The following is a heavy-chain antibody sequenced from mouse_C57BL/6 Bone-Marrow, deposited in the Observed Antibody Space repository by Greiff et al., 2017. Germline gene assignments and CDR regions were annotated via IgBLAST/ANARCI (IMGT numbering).Heavy chain of an antibody. Sequence: QVQLQQPGAELVKPGASVKMSCKASGYTFTSYWITWVKQRSGQGLEWIGDIYPGSGSTNYNEKFKSKATLTVDTSSSTAYIQHSSLTSEDSAVYYCARGYYYGSSPYCAMDYWGQGTSVTVSS. CDR2: IYPGSGST. D-gene: IGHD1-1*01. V-gene: IGHV1-55*01. CDR3: ARGYYYGSSPYCAMDY. J-gene: IGHJ4*01. CDR1: GYTFTSYW.